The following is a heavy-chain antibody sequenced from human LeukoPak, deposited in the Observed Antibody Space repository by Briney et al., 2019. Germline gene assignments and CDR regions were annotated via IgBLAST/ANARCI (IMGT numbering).Heavy chain of an antibody. D-gene: IGHD3-9*01. CDR1: GFTFSSYD. V-gene: IGHV3-13*01. Sequence: PGGSLRLSCAASGFTFSSYDMHWVRQATGKGLEWVSAIGTAGDTYYPGSVKGRFTISRENAKNSLYLQMNSLRAGDTAVYYCVRGLGILTGYQTQYYYYGMDVWGQGTTVTVSS. CDR2: IGTAGDT. J-gene: IGHJ6*02. CDR3: VRGLGILTGYQTQYYYYGMDV.